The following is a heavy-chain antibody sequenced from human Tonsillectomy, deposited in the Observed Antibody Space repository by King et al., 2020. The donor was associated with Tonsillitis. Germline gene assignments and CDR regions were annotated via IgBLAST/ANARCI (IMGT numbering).Heavy chain of an antibody. CDR3: AKDRIYIWGSFDY. V-gene: IGHV3-30*02. D-gene: IGHD3-16*01. J-gene: IGHJ4*02. Sequence: RFTISRDNSTSTMYLQMNSLRAEDTAVYYCAKDRIYIWGSFDYWGQGTLVT.